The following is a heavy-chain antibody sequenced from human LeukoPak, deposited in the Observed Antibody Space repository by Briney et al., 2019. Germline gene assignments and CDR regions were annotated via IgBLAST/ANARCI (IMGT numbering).Heavy chain of an antibody. J-gene: IGHJ5*02. CDR2: FDPEDGET. CDR1: GYTLTELS. V-gene: IGHV1-24*01. D-gene: IGHD6-13*01. Sequence: ASVKVSCKVSGYTLTELSMHWVRQAPGKGLEWMGGFDPEDGETIYAQKFQGRVTMTEDTSTDTAYMELSSLRSEDTAVYYCATRGASSSWLNWFDPWGQGTLVTVSS. CDR3: ATRGASSSWLNWFDP.